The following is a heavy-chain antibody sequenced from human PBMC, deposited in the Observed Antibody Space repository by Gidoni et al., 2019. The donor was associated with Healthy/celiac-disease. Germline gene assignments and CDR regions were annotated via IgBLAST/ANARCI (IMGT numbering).Heavy chain of an antibody. CDR2: VNHSGST. CDR3: ARGGLRPRRYFDL. CDR1: GGSFSGYY. J-gene: IGHJ2*01. Sequence: QVQLQQWGAGLLKPSETLSPTCAVYGGSFSGYYWSWIRQPPGKGLEWIGEVNHSGSTNSSPSLKRRVTLSVDTSKNQFSLKLSSVTAADTAVYYCARGGLRPRRYFDLWGRGTLVTVSS. V-gene: IGHV4-34*01. D-gene: IGHD4-17*01.